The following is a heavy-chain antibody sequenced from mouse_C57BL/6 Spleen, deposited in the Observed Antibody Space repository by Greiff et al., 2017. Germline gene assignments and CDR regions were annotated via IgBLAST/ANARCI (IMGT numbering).Heavy chain of an antibody. Sequence: VQLQQPGTELVKPGASVTLSCKASGYTFTDYELHWVKQTPVHGLEWIGAIDPETGGTAYNQKFKGKAILTADKSSSTAYMELRSLTSEDSAVYYCTRGITTVVAYYFDYGGLGTTLTVSS. J-gene: IGHJ2*01. CDR1: GYTFTDYE. V-gene: IGHV1-15*01. CDR2: IDPETGGT. D-gene: IGHD1-1*01. CDR3: TRGITTVVAYYFDY.